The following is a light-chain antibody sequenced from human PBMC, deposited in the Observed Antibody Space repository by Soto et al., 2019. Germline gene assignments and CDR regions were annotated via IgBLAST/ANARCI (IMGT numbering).Light chain of an antibody. Sequence: DVVMTQSPLSLPVTLGQPASISCRSSQSLVHNNGNTYFAWFQQRPGQSPRRLIYQVSNRDSGVPDRFSGSGSGTDFTLKISRVEAEDFGVYHCMQGTHGPHTFGQGTKLEIK. V-gene: IGKV2-30*02. CDR1: QSLVHNNGNTY. CDR2: QVS. J-gene: IGKJ2*01. CDR3: MQGTHGPHT.